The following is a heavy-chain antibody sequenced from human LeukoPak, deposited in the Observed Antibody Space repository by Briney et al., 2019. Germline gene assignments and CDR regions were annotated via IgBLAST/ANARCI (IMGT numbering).Heavy chain of an antibody. D-gene: IGHD3-10*01. Sequence: ASETLSLTCAVYGGSFSDYYWSWIRQPPGKGLEWIGEINHSGSTNYNPSLERRVTISVDASRNQFSLKLSSVTAADTAVYYCARSPLTLWFGEFSPTFDYWGQGTLVTVSS. J-gene: IGHJ4*02. CDR2: INHSGST. CDR1: GGSFSDYY. V-gene: IGHV4-34*01. CDR3: ARSPLTLWFGEFSPTFDY.